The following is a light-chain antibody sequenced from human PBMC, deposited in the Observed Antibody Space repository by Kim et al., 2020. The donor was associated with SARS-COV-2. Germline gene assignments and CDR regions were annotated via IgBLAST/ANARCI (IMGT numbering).Light chain of an antibody. CDR1: RSNIGSNT. V-gene: IGLV1-44*01. J-gene: IGLJ1*01. Sequence: QRVTISCSGSRSNIGSNTVNWYQQLPGTAPNLLIYNNDQRPSGVPDRFSGSKSGTSASLAISGLQSEDEADYYCVAWDDSLTGRYVFGTGTKVTVL. CDR3: VAWDDSLTGRYV. CDR2: NND.